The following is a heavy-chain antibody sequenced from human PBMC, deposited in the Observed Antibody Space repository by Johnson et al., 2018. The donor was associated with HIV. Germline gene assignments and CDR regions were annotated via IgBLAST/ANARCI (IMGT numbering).Heavy chain of an antibody. D-gene: IGHD3-10*01. J-gene: IGHJ3*02. Sequence: VQLVESGGGLVQPGGSLRLSCAASGFTFSDHYMDWVRQAPGKGLEWVGRTRNKANSYTTEYAASVKGRFTISRDDSKNSLSLQMNSLKTQDTAVYYCARDRGLCCGEFGALDIWGQGTMVTGSS. CDR1: GFTFSDHY. V-gene: IGHV3-72*01. CDR3: ARDRGLCCGEFGALDI. CDR2: TRNKANSYTT.